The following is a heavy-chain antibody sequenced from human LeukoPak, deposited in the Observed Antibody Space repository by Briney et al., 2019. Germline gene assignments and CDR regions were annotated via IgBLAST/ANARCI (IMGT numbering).Heavy chain of an antibody. J-gene: IGHJ6*03. V-gene: IGHV1-69*02. CDR3: AEGISSSSTKRYYYHMDV. CDR1: GGTFSSYT. Sequence: ASVKVSCKASGGTFSSYTISWVRQAPGQGLEWMGRIIPILGIANYAQKFQGRVTITADKSTSTAYMELSSLRSEDTAVYYCAEGISSSSTKRYYYHMDVWGKGTTVTVSS. D-gene: IGHD6-6*01. CDR2: IIPILGIA.